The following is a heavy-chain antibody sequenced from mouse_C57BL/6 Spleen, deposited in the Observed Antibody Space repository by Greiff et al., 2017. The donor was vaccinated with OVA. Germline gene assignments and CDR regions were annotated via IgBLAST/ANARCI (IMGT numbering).Heavy chain of an antibody. J-gene: IGHJ4*01. CDR2: IWSGGST. CDR1: GFSLTSYG. D-gene: IGHD1-1*01. Sequence: VKLMESGPGLVQPSQSLSITCTVSGFSLTSYGVHWVRQSPGKGLEWLGVIWSGGSTDYNAAFISRLSISKDNSKSQVFFKMNSLQADDTAIYYCARGGYGSSLYAMDYWGQGTSVTVSS. V-gene: IGHV2-2*01. CDR3: ARGGYGSSLYAMDY.